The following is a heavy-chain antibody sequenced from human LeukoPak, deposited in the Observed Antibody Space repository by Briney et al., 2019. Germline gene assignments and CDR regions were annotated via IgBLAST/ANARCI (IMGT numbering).Heavy chain of an antibody. Sequence: PSETLSLTCTVSGGSISSSSYYWGWIRQPPGKGLEWIGSIYYSGSSGTTYYSPSLKSRVTISVDTSKNQFSLKLSSVTAADTAVYYCARTLGMIVTNWGQGTLVTVSS. CDR1: GGSISSSSYY. J-gene: IGHJ4*02. D-gene: IGHD3-22*01. CDR3: ARTLGMIVTN. V-gene: IGHV4-39*01. CDR2: IYYSGSSGTT.